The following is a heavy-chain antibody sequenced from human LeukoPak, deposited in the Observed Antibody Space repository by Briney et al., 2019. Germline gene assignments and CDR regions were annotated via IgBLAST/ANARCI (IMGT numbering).Heavy chain of an antibody. CDR2: ISSSGSTL. CDR3: ARDPPWDIVVEPAAIDSRDY. Sequence: GGSLRLSCAASGFTFSNYEMNWVRQAPGKGLEWVSYISSSGSTLDYADSVQSRFTISRDNARNSLYLQMNSLRAEDTAVYYCARDPPWDIVVEPAAIDSRDYWGQGTLVTVSS. CDR1: GFTFSNYE. D-gene: IGHD2-2*01. J-gene: IGHJ4*02. V-gene: IGHV3-48*03.